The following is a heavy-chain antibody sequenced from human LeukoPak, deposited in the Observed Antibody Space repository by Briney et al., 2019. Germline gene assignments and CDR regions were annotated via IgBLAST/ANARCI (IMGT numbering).Heavy chain of an antibody. V-gene: IGHV4-34*01. CDR3: ARGLGLLRAFDI. D-gene: IGHD3-16*01. CDR1: GGYFSGYY. Sequence: KPPKNLSLKCAVNGGYFSGYYWSWIRPPPRKWVEWTGQINHSGSNNYNPSLKSRVTISVDTSKNQFSLKLSSVTATDTAVYYYARGLGLLRAFDIWGQGTMVTVSS. CDR2: INHSGSN. J-gene: IGHJ3*02.